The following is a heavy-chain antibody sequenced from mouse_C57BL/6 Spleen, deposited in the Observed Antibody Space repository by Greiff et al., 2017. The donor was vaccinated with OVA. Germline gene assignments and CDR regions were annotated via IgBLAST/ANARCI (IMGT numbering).Heavy chain of an antibody. CDR1: GYTFTSYW. V-gene: IGHV1-52*01. J-gene: IGHJ4*01. CDR3: ARGKLYYAMDY. Sequence: QVHVKQPGAELVRPGSSVKLSCKASGYTFTSYWMHWVKQRPIQGLEWIGNIDPSDSDTHYNQKFKDKATLTVDKSSSTAYMQLSSLTSEDSAVYYCARGKLYYAMDYWGQGTSVTVSS. CDR2: IDPSDSDT.